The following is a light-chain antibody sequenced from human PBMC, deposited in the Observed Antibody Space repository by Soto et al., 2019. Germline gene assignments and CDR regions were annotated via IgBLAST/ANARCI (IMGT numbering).Light chain of an antibody. CDR1: QSISSY. Sequence: EIVMTQSPATLSVSPVERATLSCRASQSISSYLAWYQQKPGQAPRLLIYGASTRATDIPARFSGGGSGTEFTLTINSLQSEDVAVYYCHQVNDWPRGTFGQGTKVEVK. CDR3: HQVNDWPRGT. J-gene: IGKJ1*01. CDR2: GAS. V-gene: IGKV3-15*01.